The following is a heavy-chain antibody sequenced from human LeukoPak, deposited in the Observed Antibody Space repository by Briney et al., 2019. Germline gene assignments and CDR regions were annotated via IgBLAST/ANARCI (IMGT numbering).Heavy chain of an antibody. V-gene: IGHV4-31*03. CDR3: ARALRGVAAAGTPNWFDP. CDR1: GGSISSGGYY. Sequence: PSQTLSLTCTVSGGSISSGGYYWSWIRQHPRKGLEWIGYIYYSGSTYYNPSLKSRVTISVDTSKNQFSLKLSSVTAADTAVYYCARALRGVAAAGTPNWFDPWGQGTLVTVSS. J-gene: IGHJ5*02. D-gene: IGHD6-13*01. CDR2: IYYSGST.